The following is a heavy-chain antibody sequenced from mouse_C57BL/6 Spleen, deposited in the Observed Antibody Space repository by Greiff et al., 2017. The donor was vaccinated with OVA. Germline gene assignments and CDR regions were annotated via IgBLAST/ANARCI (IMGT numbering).Heavy chain of an antibody. J-gene: IGHJ3*01. Sequence: VMLVESGPGLVQPSQSLSITCTVSGFSFTSYGVHWVRQSPGKGLEWLGVIWRGGSTAYNAAFMSRLSITKENSKSQVFFKMNSLQADDTAIYYCAKSLYGSGFAYWGQGTLVTVSA. CDR3: AKSLYGSGFAY. V-gene: IGHV2-5*01. D-gene: IGHD1-1*01. CDR1: GFSFTSYG. CDR2: IWRGGST.